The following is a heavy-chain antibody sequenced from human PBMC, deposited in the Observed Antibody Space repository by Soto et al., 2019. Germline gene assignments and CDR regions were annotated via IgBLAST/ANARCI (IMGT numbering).Heavy chain of an antibody. Sequence: ASVKVSCKASGYTFTSYDINWVRHATGQGLEWMGWMNPNSGNTGYAQKFQGRVTMTRNTSINTAYMELSILTSEDTAMYYCARGLLYGDSYYMDVWGEGTTVTVSS. CDR1: GYTFTSYD. CDR2: MNPNSGNT. V-gene: IGHV1-8*01. D-gene: IGHD4-17*01. CDR3: ARGLLYGDSYYMDV. J-gene: IGHJ6*03.